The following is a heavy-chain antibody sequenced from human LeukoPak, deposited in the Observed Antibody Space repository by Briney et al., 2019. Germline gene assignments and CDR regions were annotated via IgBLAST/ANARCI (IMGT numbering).Heavy chain of an antibody. CDR3: ARTGYCSGDSCYPVAFDI. Sequence: SETLSLTCTVSGGSVSSGSCYWSWIRQPPGKGLEWIAYIYYIGSTNYNPSLKSRVTISVDTSKNQFSLKLSSVTAADTAVYYCARTGYCSGDSCYPVAFDIWGQGTVVTVSS. D-gene: IGHD2-15*01. CDR1: GGSVSSGSCY. CDR2: IYYIGST. V-gene: IGHV4-61*01. J-gene: IGHJ3*02.